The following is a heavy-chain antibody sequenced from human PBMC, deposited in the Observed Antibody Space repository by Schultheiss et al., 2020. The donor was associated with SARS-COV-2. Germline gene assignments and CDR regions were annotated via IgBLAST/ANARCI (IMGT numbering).Heavy chain of an antibody. D-gene: IGHD3-10*01. CDR1: GFTFSSYG. J-gene: IGHJ6*02. V-gene: IGHV3-48*04. CDR2: ISSSGSTI. Sequence: GESLKISCAASGFTFSSYGMHWVRQAPGKGLEWVSYISSSGSTIYYADSVKGRFTISRDNAKNSLYLQMNSLRAEDTAVYYCARDRGIRGMDVWGQGTTVTVSS. CDR3: ARDRGIRGMDV.